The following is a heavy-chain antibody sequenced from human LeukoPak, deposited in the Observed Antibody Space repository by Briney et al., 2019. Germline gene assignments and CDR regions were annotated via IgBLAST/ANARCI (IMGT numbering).Heavy chain of an antibody. J-gene: IGHJ5*02. CDR2: ISGSGGST. D-gene: IGHD6-13*01. Sequence: PGGSLRLSCAASGFTFSSYAMSWVRQAPGKGLEWVSAISGSGGSTYYADSVKGRFTISRDNSKNTLYLQMNSLRVEDTAVYYCARDWDYSSRTTPGFDPWGQGTLVTVSS. V-gene: IGHV3-23*01. CDR1: GFTFSSYA. CDR3: ARDWDYSSRTTPGFDP.